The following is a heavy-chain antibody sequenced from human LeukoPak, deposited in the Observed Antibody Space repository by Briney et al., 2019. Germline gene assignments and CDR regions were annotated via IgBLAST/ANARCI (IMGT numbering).Heavy chain of an antibody. CDR2: ISGSGGST. CDR1: GFTFSSYA. Sequence: PGGSLRLSCAASGFTFSSYAMSCVRQAPGKGLEWVPAISGSGGSTYYADSVKGRFTISRDNSKNTLYLQMNSLRAEDTAVYYCAKDRSTAYYYYYYYMDVWGKGTTVTVSS. CDR3: AKDRSTAYYYYYYYMDV. V-gene: IGHV3-23*01. J-gene: IGHJ6*03.